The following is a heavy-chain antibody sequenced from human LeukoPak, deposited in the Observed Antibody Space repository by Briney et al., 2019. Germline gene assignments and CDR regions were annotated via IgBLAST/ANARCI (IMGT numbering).Heavy chain of an antibody. J-gene: IGHJ6*02. D-gene: IGHD1-26*01. V-gene: IGHV3-30*18. CDR1: GFTFSSYG. Sequence: GGSLTLSCAASGFTFSSYGMHWVRQAPGKGLEWVAVISYDGSNKYYADSVKGRFTISRDNSKNTLYLQMHSLRAEDTAVYYCAKRLAVGATYDYYGMDVWGQGTTVTVSS. CDR3: AKRLAVGATYDYYGMDV. CDR2: ISYDGSNK.